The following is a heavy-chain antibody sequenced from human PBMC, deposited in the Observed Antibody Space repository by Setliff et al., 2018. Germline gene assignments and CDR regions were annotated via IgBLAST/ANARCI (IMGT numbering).Heavy chain of an antibody. CDR2: ISGSSASI. V-gene: IGHV3-21*01. Sequence: GGSLRLSCAASEFTFNSYTMNWVRQAPGKGLEWVSSISGSSASIYYADSVKGRFTISRDNSENTLYLQMNSLRPDDPAVYHCARSDGGSSGLDYWGQGTLVTVSS. D-gene: IGHD2-15*01. CDR3: ARSDGGSSGLDY. J-gene: IGHJ4*02. CDR1: EFTFNSYT.